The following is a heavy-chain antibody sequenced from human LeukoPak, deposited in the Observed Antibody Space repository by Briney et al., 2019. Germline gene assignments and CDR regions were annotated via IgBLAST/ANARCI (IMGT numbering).Heavy chain of an antibody. V-gene: IGHV1-2*02. J-gene: IGHJ4*02. Sequence: ASVKVSCKASGYTFTGYYMHWVRQAPGQGLEWMGWINPNSGGTNYAQKFQGRVTMTRDTSISTAYMGLRSLRSDDTAVYYCARDTDIVVVPAATGLDYWGQGTLVTVSS. D-gene: IGHD2-2*01. CDR1: GYTFTGYY. CDR3: ARDTDIVVVPAATGLDY. CDR2: INPNSGGT.